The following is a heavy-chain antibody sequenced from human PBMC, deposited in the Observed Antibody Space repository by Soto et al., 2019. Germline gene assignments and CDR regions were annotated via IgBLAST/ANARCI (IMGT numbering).Heavy chain of an antibody. V-gene: IGHV1-69*08. CDR2: IIPILGIA. CDR3: ARDDYGGNPEYFQH. Sequence: QVQLVQSGAEVKKPGSSVKVSCKASGGTFSSYTISWVRQAPGQGLEWMGRIIPILGIANYAQKFQGRVTITADKSTSTAYMELSSLRSEDTAVYYCARDDYGGNPEYFQHWVQGTLVTVSS. D-gene: IGHD4-17*01. CDR1: GGTFSSYT. J-gene: IGHJ1*01.